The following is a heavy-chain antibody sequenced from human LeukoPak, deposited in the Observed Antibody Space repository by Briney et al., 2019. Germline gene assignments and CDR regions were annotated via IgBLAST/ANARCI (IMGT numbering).Heavy chain of an antibody. CDR1: GFTFSSYG. CDR2: ISYDGSNK. CDR3: ARFNQLLCFDY. V-gene: IGHV3-30*03. J-gene: IGHJ4*02. Sequence: PGGSLRLSCAASGFTFSSYGMHWVRQAPGKGLEWVAVISYDGSNKYYADSVKGRFTISRDNSKNTLYLQMNSLRAEDTAVYYCARFNQLLCFDYWGQGTLVTVSS. D-gene: IGHD2-2*01.